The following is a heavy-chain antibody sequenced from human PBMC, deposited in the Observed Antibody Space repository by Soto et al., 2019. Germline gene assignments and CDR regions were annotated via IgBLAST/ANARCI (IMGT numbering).Heavy chain of an antibody. CDR3: ARDQYSSSPKGYYGMDV. D-gene: IGHD6-13*01. V-gene: IGHV4-34*01. Sequence: PSETLSLTCAVYGGSFSGYYWSWIRQPPGKGLEWIGEINHSGSTNYNPSLKSRVTISVDTSKNQFSLKLSSVTAADTAVYYCARDQYSSSPKGYYGMDVWGQGTTVTVSS. CDR2: INHSGST. J-gene: IGHJ6*02. CDR1: GGSFSGYY.